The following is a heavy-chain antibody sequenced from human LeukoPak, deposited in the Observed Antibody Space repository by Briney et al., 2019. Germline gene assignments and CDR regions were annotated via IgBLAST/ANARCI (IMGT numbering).Heavy chain of an antibody. CDR1: GGSISSHY. Sequence: PSETLSLTCTVSGGSISSHYWSWIRQPPGKGLEWIGYIYYSGSTNYNPSLKSRVTISVDTFKNQFSLKLSSVTAADTAVYYCARRRLYYYMDVWGKGTTVTVSS. CDR3: ARRRLYYYMDV. J-gene: IGHJ6*03. CDR2: IYYSGST. V-gene: IGHV4-59*11.